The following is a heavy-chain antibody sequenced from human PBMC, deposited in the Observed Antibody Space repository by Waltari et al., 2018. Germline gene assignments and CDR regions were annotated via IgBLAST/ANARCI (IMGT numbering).Heavy chain of an antibody. V-gene: IGHV1-18*01. D-gene: IGHD4-17*01. CDR2: TSAHNEDT. Sequence: QVQLVQSGSEVKNPGASVKVSCKASGYSFTSYGISWVRQAPGQGLEWMGWTSAHNEDTNYVQRFQGRLTMTTYTCTNTAYMELRSLTSDDTVVYFCARDYYSDYVFDYWGQGPLVIVSS. J-gene: IGHJ4*02. CDR3: ARDYYSDYVFDY. CDR1: GYSFTSYG.